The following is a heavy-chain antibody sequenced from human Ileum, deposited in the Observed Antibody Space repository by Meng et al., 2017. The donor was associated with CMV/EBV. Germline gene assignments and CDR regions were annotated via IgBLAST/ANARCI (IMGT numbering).Heavy chain of an antibody. D-gene: IGHD1-26*01. Sequence: CKTAGYTFTSNNIMWVRQDPGQGPEWMGWIDTNTGNPTYAQGFTGRFVFSLDTSVKTAYLQISSLKAEDTAVYYCARDGLSGRYFDYWGQGTLVTVSS. CDR3: ARDGLSGRYFDY. J-gene: IGHJ4*02. V-gene: IGHV7-4-1*02. CDR2: IDTNTGNP. CDR1: GYTFTSNN.